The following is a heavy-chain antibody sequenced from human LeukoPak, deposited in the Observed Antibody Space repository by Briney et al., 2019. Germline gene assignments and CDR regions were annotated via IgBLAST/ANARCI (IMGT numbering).Heavy chain of an antibody. V-gene: IGHV2-26*01. Sequence: SGPTLVNPTETLTLTCTVSGFSLSNARMGVSWIRQPPGKALEWLAHIFSNDEKSYSTSLKSRLTISKDTSKSQVVLTMTNMDPVDTATYYCARRGYSSSWYDSWFDPWGQRTLVTVSS. CDR2: IFSNDEK. CDR1: GFSLSNARMG. CDR3: ARRGYSSSWYDSWFDP. D-gene: IGHD6-13*01. J-gene: IGHJ5*02.